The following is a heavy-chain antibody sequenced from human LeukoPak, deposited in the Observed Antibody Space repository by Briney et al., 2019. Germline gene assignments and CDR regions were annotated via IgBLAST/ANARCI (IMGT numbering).Heavy chain of an antibody. D-gene: IGHD5-18*01. Sequence: PGGSLTLSCAASGITFTSAWMMWVRQAPGKGLEWVAVISRDGINKYYEDSVKGRFTISRDNSKSTLFLQMNSLRAEDTAVYYCAKDRSTVGYTYGLDYWGQGTLVTVSS. CDR2: ISRDGINK. V-gene: IGHV3-30*18. CDR3: AKDRSTVGYTYGLDY. CDR1: GITFTSAW. J-gene: IGHJ4*02.